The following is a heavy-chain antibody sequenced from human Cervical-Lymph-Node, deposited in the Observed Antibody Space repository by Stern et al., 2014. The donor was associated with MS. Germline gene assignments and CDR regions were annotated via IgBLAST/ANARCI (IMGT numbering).Heavy chain of an antibody. D-gene: IGHD6-19*01. CDR3: ARRDGSGSYYFDF. Sequence: QLVESGPRQVKSSETLSLTCTVSGDSITRGFYYWGWIRQTPGKGLQWIGNFHYTGSTYSNPSLRSRVTISADTSRNQFPLRLSSVTAADTAVYYCARRDGSGSYYFDFWGQGTLVTVSS. CDR2: FHYTGST. J-gene: IGHJ4*02. V-gene: IGHV4-39*01. CDR1: GDSITRGFYY.